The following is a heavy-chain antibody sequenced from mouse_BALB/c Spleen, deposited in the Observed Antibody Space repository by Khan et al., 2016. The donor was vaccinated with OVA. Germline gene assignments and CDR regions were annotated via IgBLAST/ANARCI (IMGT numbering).Heavy chain of an antibody. Sequence: LVESGGGLVKPGGSLKLSCAASGFSFSSYTMSWVSQTPEKRLEWVATISSGSTYTYYPDSVKGRFTISRDNAKNTLYLQMSSLKSEDTAMYYCTRDGNYAHWYFDVWGAGTTVTVSS. CDR2: ISSGSTYT. J-gene: IGHJ1*01. CDR3: TRDGNYAHWYFDV. V-gene: IGHV5-6-4*01. CDR1: GFSFSSYT. D-gene: IGHD2-1*01.